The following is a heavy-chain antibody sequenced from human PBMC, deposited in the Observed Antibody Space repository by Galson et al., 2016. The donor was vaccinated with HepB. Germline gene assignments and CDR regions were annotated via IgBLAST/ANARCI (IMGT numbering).Heavy chain of an antibody. CDR2: ISVSGDTT. D-gene: IGHD5-12*01. Sequence: SLRLSCAASGFTVSTNYITWVRQPPGKGLEWVSGISVSGDTTYYADSVKGRFTISRDTSKNTLYLQMNSLRAEDTAVYYCAKDSGFDSVNWGQGTTVTVSS. CDR3: AKDSGFDSVN. V-gene: IGHV3-23*01. J-gene: IGHJ6*02. CDR1: GFTVSTNY.